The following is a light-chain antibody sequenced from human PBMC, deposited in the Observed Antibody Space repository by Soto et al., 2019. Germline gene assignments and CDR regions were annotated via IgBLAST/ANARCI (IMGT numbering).Light chain of an antibody. CDR1: QSVSNNY. Sequence: EIVFTQSPGTLSLSPGERATLSCRASQSVSNNYLAWYQQKPGQAPRLLIYGASNRATGIPDRFSGSGSGTDFTLTIIRLEPEEFAVYYCQQYGSSGTFGQGTKVDIK. J-gene: IGKJ1*01. CDR3: QQYGSSGT. V-gene: IGKV3-20*01. CDR2: GAS.